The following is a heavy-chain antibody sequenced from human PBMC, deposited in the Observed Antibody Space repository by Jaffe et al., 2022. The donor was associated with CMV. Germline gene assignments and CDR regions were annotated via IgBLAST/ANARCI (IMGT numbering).Heavy chain of an antibody. D-gene: IGHD4-17*01. CDR1: GFTVSSNY. CDR3: ARAYGDYAYYYYYYYMDV. Sequence: EVQLVETGGGLIQPGGSLRLSCAASGFTVSSNYMSWVRQAPGKGLEWVSVIYSGGSTYYADSVKGRFTISRDNSKNTLYLQMNSLRAEDTAVYYCARAYGDYAYYYYYYYMDVWGKGTTVTVSS. CDR2: IYSGGST. J-gene: IGHJ6*03. V-gene: IGHV3-53*02.